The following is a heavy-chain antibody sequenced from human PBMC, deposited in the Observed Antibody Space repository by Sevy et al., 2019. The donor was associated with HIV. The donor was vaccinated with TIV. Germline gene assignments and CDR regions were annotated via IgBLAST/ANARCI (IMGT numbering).Heavy chain of an antibody. CDR2: MIPIFGTA. CDR3: ARDWGCAGDCYGASANWFDP. CDR1: GGTFSSYA. Sequence: ASVKVSCKASGGTFSSYAISWVRQAPGQGLEWMGGMIPIFGTANCAQKFQGRVTITADESTSTAYMELSSLRSEDTAVYYCARDWGCAGDCYGASANWFDPWGQGTLVTVSS. D-gene: IGHD2-21*02. V-gene: IGHV1-69*13. J-gene: IGHJ5*02.